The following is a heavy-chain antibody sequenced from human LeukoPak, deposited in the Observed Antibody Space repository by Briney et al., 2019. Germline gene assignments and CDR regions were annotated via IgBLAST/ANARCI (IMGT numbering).Heavy chain of an antibody. Sequence: PGRSLRLSCAASGFTLSSYGMHWVRQAPDKGLEWVAVISYDGSNKYYADSVKGRFTISRDNSKNTLYLQMNSLRAEDTAVYYCAKDRGSCSFDYWGQGTLVTVSS. CDR2: ISYDGSNK. J-gene: IGHJ4*02. V-gene: IGHV3-30*18. CDR1: GFTLSSYG. D-gene: IGHD2-15*01. CDR3: AKDRGSCSFDY.